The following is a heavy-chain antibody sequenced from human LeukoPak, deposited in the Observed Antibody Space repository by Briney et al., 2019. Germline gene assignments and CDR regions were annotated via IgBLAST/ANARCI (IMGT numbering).Heavy chain of an antibody. CDR2: INPNSGGT. CDR3: ARSIRGYYYDSSGYYPTHRKGYFDY. J-gene: IGHJ4*02. CDR1: GYTFTGYY. Sequence: GASVKVSCKASGYTFTGYYMHWVRQAPGQGLEWMGWINPNSGGTNYAQKFQGRVTMTRDTSISTAYMELSRLRSDDTAVYYCARSIRGYYYDSSGYYPTHRKGYFDYWGQGTLVTVSS. D-gene: IGHD3-22*01. V-gene: IGHV1-2*02.